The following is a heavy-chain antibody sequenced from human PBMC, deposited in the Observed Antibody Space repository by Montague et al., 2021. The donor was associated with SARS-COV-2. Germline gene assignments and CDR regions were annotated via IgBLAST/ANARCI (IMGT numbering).Heavy chain of an antibody. D-gene: IGHD2-2*01. CDR3: TREGYQVLWSDYYYYGMDV. J-gene: IGHJ6*02. V-gene: IGHV4-34*01. CDR1: GGSFSGYY. CDR2: INHSGST. Sequence: SETLSLTCTVHGGSFSGYYWSWIRQPPGKGLEWIGEINHSGSTNYNPSLKSRVTISVDTSKNQFSLKLSSVTAVDTAVYYCTREGYQVLWSDYYYYGMDVWGQGTTVTVSS.